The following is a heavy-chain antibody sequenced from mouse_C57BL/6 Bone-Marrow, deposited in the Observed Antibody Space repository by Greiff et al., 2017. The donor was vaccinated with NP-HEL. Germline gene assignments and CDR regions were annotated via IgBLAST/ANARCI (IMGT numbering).Heavy chain of an antibody. CDR2: ISSGGSYT. Sequence: EVQGVESGGDFVKPGGSLKLSCAASGFTFSSYCMPWVRQTPDRSLEWVATISSGGSYTYYHASVKGRVTISRDNAKNTLYLQMSSLKSEYTAMYYCARPDTTGVDAWFAYWGQGTLVTVSA. V-gene: IGHV5-6*01. D-gene: IGHD1-1*01. CDR3: ARPDTTGVDAWFAY. CDR1: GFTFSSYC. J-gene: IGHJ3*01.